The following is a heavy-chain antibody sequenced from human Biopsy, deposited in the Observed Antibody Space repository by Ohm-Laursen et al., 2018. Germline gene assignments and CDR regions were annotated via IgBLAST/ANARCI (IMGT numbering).Heavy chain of an antibody. J-gene: IGHJ2*01. CDR3: ARRPYGGTRYWYFDL. V-gene: IGHV4-31*01. D-gene: IGHD4-23*01. Sequence: TLSLTCTVSGGSVTDSFHFWSWVRQHPGKGLEWIGYIYYSGTTYYNPSLKSLVTISVDTSKNQFSLKLNSVTAADTAVYYCARRPYGGTRYWYFDLWGRGTLVTVSS. CDR2: IYYSGTT. CDR1: GGSVTDSFHF.